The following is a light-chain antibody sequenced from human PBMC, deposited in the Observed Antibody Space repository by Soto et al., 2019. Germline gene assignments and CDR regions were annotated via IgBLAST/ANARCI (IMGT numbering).Light chain of an antibody. Sequence: DVVMTQSPLSLPVTLGQPASISCRSSQSLVSSGGNTYLNWFQQRPGQSPRRLLYKVSNRDSGVPDRFSGSGSGTDFTLYISRVEAEDVGVYYCMQGTHWPRTFGQGTKVEI. CDR2: KVS. CDR3: MQGTHWPRT. V-gene: IGKV2-30*01. J-gene: IGKJ1*01. CDR1: QSLVSSGGNTY.